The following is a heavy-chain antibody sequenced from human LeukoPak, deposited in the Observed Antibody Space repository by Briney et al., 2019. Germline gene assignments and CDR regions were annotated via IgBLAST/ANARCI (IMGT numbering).Heavy chain of an antibody. J-gene: IGHJ6*03. CDR2: ISSSSSTI. CDR1: GFTFSSYS. CDR3: ARLEQQLEFYYYYMDV. D-gene: IGHD6-13*01. Sequence: GGSLRLSCAVSGFTFSSYSMNWVRQAPGKGLEWVSYISSSSSTIYYADSVKGRFTISRDNAKNSLYLQMNSLRAEDTAVYYCARLEQQLEFYYYYMDVWGKGTTVTVSS. V-gene: IGHV3-48*04.